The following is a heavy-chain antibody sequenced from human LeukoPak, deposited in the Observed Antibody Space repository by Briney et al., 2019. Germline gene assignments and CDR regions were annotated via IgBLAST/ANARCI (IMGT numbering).Heavy chain of an antibody. D-gene: IGHD3-22*01. CDR2: ISSSSSYI. CDR1: GFTFSSYS. Sequence: AGGYLRLSCAASGFTFSSYSMNWVRQAPGKGLEWVSSISSSSSYIYYADSVKGRFTISRDNAKNSLYLQMNSLRAEDTAVYYCARDGIPEYYYDSSGYRGVSFDYWGQGTLVTVSS. V-gene: IGHV3-21*01. J-gene: IGHJ4*02. CDR3: ARDGIPEYYYDSSGYRGVSFDY.